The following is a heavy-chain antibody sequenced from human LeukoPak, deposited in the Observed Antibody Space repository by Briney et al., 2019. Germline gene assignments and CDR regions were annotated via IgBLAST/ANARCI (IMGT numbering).Heavy chain of an antibody. J-gene: IGHJ3*01. CDR1: GASISGYY. V-gene: IGHV4-59*01. CDR2: VYYTGST. D-gene: IGHD3-10*01. CDR3: ARDERFVRGIITTWGAFDR. Sequence: PSETLSLPCTVSGASISGYYWSWIRQPPGKGLEWLVYVYYTGSTRYNPSLETRVTMSADPSKNQFSLKLRSLTAADTAVYYCARDERFVRGIITTWGAFDRWGQGTLVTVSS.